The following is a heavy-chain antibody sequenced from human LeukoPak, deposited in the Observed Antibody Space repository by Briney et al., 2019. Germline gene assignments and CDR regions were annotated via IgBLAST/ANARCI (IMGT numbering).Heavy chain of an antibody. D-gene: IGHD4-17*01. V-gene: IGHV3-30-3*01. Sequence: GRSLRLSCAASGFTFSSYAMYWVRQAPGKGLEWVAVISYDGSNKYYADSVKGRFTISRDNSKNTLYLQMNSLRAEDTAVYYCARDLTTAGSYWGQGTLVTVSS. CDR1: GFTFSSYA. CDR2: ISYDGSNK. J-gene: IGHJ4*02. CDR3: ARDLTTAGSY.